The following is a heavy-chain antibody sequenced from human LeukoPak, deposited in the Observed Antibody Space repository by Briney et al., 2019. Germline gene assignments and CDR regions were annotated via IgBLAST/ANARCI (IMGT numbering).Heavy chain of an antibody. CDR3: ARERRSSSWFDP. CDR1: GYTFTSYA. Sequence: ASVKVSCKASGYTFTSYAMHWVRQAPGQRLEWMGWINAGNGNTKYSQKFQGRVTITRDTSASTAYMELSSLRSEDTAVYYCARERRSSSWFDPWGQGTLVTVSS. D-gene: IGHD6-13*01. V-gene: IGHV1-3*01. J-gene: IGHJ5*02. CDR2: INAGNGNT.